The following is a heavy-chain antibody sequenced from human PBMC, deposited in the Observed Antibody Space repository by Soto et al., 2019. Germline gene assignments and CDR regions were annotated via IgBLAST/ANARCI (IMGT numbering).Heavy chain of an antibody. V-gene: IGHV6-1*01. CDR1: GGTGASIRVA. CDR3: ARSEEDSDYYYYGMDV. J-gene: IGHJ6*02. D-gene: IGHD2-15*01. CDR2: TYYRSRWYS. Sequence: SQTLSLTCVGSGGTGASIRVAWDWVRQSPSRGLEWLGRTYYRSRWYSDYAVSVRSRIDINADTSKNQVSLQLNSVTPEDTAVYYCARSEEDSDYYYYGMDVWGQGTTVTVSS.